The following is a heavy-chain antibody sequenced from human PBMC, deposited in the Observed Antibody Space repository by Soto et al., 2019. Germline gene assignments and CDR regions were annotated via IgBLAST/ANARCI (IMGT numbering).Heavy chain of an antibody. CDR3: ATKVNSSQGSQYFDY. V-gene: IGHV3-23*01. J-gene: IGHJ4*02. CDR2: FRTSGDGGTT. D-gene: IGHD3-10*01. CDR1: GFTFSSYS. Sequence: PGGSLRLSCAACGFTFSSYSMSWFRQAPGKGLEWVSGFRTSGDGGTTYYADSVKGRFTISRDNSKNMLFLQMNSLRAEDTAIYYCATKVNSSQGSQYFDYWGQGTLVTVSS.